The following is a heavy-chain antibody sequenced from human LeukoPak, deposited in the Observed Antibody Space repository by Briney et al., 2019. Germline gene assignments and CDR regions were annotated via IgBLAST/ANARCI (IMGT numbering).Heavy chain of an antibody. CDR1: GGYISSSSYY. CDR2: IYYSGST. D-gene: IGHD3-16*02. V-gene: IGHV4-39*07. CDR3: ASFISSIGGVFVRHFDH. J-gene: IGHJ4*02. Sequence: SETLSLTCTVSGGYISSSSYYWGWIRQPPGKGLEWIGSIYYSGSTYYNPSLKSRATISLDTSKNQFSLKVTSVTAADTAVYYCASFISSIGGVFVRHFDHWGQGTLVAVSS.